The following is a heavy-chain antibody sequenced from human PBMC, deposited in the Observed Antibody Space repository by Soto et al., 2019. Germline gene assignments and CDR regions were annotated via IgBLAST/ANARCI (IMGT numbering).Heavy chain of an antibody. CDR3: ARDYYDSSGYCSNFPLKENWFDP. CDR2: INHSGST. CDR1: GGSFSGYY. D-gene: IGHD3-22*01. V-gene: IGHV4-34*01. J-gene: IGHJ5*02. Sequence: QVQLQQWGAGLLKPSETLSLTCAVYGGSFSGYYWSWIRQPPGKVLEWIGEINHSGSTNYNPSLKSRVTISGDTSKNQFSLKLSSVTAADTAVYYCARDYYDSSGYCSNFPLKENWFDPWGQGTLVTVSS.